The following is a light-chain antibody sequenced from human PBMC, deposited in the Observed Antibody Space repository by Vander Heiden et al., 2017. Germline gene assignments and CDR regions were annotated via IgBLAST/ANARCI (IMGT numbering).Light chain of an antibody. CDR3: QSYDRSLSGYV. CDR1: RSNIGAGYD. Sequence: QSVLPQPPSVSGAPGQRVTISCTGGRSNIGAGYDVHWYQQLPGTAPKLLMYYNSNRPSGVPDRFSGSKSGTSASLAITGLQAEDEADYYCQSYDRSLSGYVFGTGTKVTVL. CDR2: YNS. J-gene: IGLJ1*01. V-gene: IGLV1-40*01.